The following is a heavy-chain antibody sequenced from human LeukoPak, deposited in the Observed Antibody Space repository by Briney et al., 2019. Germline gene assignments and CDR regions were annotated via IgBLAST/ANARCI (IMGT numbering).Heavy chain of an antibody. CDR3: AKHFYCTTTSCALDY. D-gene: IGHD2-2*01. CDR1: GFTFSSYA. Sequence: PGGSLRLSCAASGFTFSSYAMTWVRQAPGKVLEWVSTVSGSGGGTYYADSVKGRFTISRDNSKNTVYLQMNSLRAEDTAAYHCAKHFYCTTTSCALDYWGQGTLVTVSS. V-gene: IGHV3-23*01. J-gene: IGHJ4*02. CDR2: VSGSGGGT.